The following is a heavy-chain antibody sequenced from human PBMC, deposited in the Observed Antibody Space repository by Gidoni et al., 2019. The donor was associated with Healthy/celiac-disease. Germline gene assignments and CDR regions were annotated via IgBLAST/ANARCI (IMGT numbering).Heavy chain of an antibody. CDR3: ARQSHYYDSSGYLYFQH. V-gene: IGHV3-21*01. CDR1: GFTFSSYS. D-gene: IGHD3-22*01. CDR2: ISSSSSYI. J-gene: IGHJ1*01. Sequence: EVQLVESGGGLVKPGGSLRLSCAASGFTFSSYSMNWVRQAPGKVLEWVSSISSSSSYIYYADSVKGRFTISRDNAKNSLYLQMNSLRAEDTAVYYCARQSHYYDSSGYLYFQHWGQGTLVTVSS.